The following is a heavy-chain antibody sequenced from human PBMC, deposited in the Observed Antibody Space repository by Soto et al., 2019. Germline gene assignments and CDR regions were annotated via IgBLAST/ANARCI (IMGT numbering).Heavy chain of an antibody. CDR1: GGSISSYY. CDR2: IYYSGST. D-gene: IGHD1-7*01. V-gene: IGHV4-59*01. J-gene: IGHJ5*02. CDR3: AREMELRFSNWFDP. Sequence: SETLSLTCTVSGGSISSYYWSWIRQPPGKGLEWIGYIYYSGSTNYNPSLKSRVTISVDTSKNQFSLKLSSVTAADTAVYYCAREMELRFSNWFDPWGQGTLVPVFS.